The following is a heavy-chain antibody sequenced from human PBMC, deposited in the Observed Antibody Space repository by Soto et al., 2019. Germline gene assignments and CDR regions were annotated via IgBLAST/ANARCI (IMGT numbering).Heavy chain of an antibody. CDR1: GGSFSGYY. J-gene: IGHJ6*02. CDR2: INHSGST. D-gene: IGHD5-18*01. V-gene: IGHV4-34*01. CDR3: ARFTADTAMAPNRKGMDV. Sequence: QVQLQQWGAGLLKPSETLSLTCAVYGGSFSGYYWSWIRQPPGKGLEWIGEINHSGSTNYNPSLKSRVTISVDTSKNQFSLKLSSVTAADTAVYYCARFTADTAMAPNRKGMDVWGQGTTVTVSS.